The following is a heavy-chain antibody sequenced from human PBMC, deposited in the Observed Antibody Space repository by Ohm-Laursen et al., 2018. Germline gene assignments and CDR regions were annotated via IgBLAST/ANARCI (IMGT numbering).Heavy chain of an antibody. CDR1: GFTFSSYA. CDR2: ISGSGGST. V-gene: IGHV3-23*01. CDR3: AKAPPRYYDSSGYYSY. J-gene: IGHJ4*02. D-gene: IGHD3-22*01. Sequence: SLRLSCTASGFTFSSYAMSWVRQAPGKGLEWVSAISGSGGSTYYADSVKGRFTISRDNSKNTLYLQMNSLRAEDTAVYYCAKAPPRYYDSSGYYSYWGQGTLVTVSS.